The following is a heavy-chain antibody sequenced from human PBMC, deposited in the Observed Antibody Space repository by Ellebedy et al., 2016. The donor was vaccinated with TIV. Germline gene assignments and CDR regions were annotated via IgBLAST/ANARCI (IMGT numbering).Heavy chain of an antibody. Sequence: SVKVSCXASGGTFSSYAISWVRQAPGQGLEWMGGIIPIFGTANYAQKFQGRVTITADKSTSTAYMELSSLRSEDTAVYYCARVEGSSGGGLDYWGQGTLVTVSS. J-gene: IGHJ4*02. D-gene: IGHD6-19*01. CDR1: GGTFSSYA. CDR2: IIPIFGTA. CDR3: ARVEGSSGGGLDY. V-gene: IGHV1-69*06.